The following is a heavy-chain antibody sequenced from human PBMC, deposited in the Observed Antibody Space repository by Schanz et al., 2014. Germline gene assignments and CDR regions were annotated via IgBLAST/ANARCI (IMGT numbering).Heavy chain of an antibody. D-gene: IGHD5-18*01. J-gene: IGHJ3*02. CDR1: GYTFISYG. CDR3: TRGGYSYALSAFDI. V-gene: IGHV1-18*01. CDR2: IISILDVG. Sequence: QVQLVQSGAEVKKPGASVKVSCKASGYTFISYGISWVRQAPGQGLEWMGRIISILDVGNYAQQFQGRVTMTTDTSTGTAYMELRSLRSDDTALYYCTRGGYSYALSAFDIWGQGTMVTVSS.